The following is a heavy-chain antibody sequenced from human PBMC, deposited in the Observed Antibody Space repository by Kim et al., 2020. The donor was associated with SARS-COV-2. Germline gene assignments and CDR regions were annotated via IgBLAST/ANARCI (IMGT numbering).Heavy chain of an antibody. Sequence: SVKVSCKASGGTFSSYAISWVRQAPGQGLEWMGGIIPIFGTANYAQKFQGRVTITADESTSTAYMELSSLRSEDTAVYYCARGYYDSSGYYYYYYYGMDVWGQGTTVTVSS. J-gene: IGHJ6*02. D-gene: IGHD3-22*01. CDR2: IIPIFGTA. V-gene: IGHV1-69*13. CDR1: GGTFSSYA. CDR3: ARGYYDSSGYYYYYYYGMDV.